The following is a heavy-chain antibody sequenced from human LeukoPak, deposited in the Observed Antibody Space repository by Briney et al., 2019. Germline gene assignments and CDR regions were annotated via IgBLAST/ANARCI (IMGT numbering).Heavy chain of an antibody. V-gene: IGHV3-49*04. CDR2: IRSKAYGGTT. D-gene: IGHD3-22*01. J-gene: IGHJ3*02. CDR3: TITMIVVVIPYAFDI. CDR1: GFTFGDYA. Sequence: GGSLRLSCTASGFTFGDYAMTWVRQAPGKGLEWVGFIRSKAYGGTTEYAASVKGRFTISRDDSKSIAYLQMYSLKTEDTAVYYCTITMIVVVIPYAFDIWGQGTMVTVSS.